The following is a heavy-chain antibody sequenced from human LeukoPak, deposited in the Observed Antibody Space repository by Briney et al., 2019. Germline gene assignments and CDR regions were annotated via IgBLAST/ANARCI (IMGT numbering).Heavy chain of an antibody. V-gene: IGHV4-39*01. Sequence: SETLSLTCTVAGVSISSSTYYCGWIRHPPGQLLGWIGSIYYSGSTYYHPSLRSGVTMSVETSKNQFSLSRCSVTAPSTAVYYCARGPSWGSIAAAGKRCRAFDYWGQGTLVTVSS. J-gene: IGHJ4*02. D-gene: IGHD6-13*01. CDR3: ARGPSWGSIAAAGKRCRAFDY. CDR1: GVSISSSTYY. CDR2: IYYSGST.